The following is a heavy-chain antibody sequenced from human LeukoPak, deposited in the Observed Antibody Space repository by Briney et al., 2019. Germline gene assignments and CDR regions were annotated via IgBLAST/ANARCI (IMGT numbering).Heavy chain of an antibody. D-gene: IGHD3-9*01. J-gene: IGHJ4*02. CDR2: IYYSGST. CDR1: GGSISSSSYY. Sequence: SETLSLTCTVSGGSISSSSYYWGWIRQPPGKGLEWIGSIYYSGSTYYNPSLKSRVTISVDTSKNQFSLKLSSVTAADTAVYYCAIHYDILTGYYRFDYWGQGTLVTVSS. CDR3: AIHYDILTGYYRFDY. V-gene: IGHV4-39*07.